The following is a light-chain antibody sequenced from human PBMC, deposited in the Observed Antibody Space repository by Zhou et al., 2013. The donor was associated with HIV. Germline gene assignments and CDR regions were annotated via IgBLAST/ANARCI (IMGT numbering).Light chain of an antibody. CDR2: DAS. J-gene: IGKJ4*01. Sequence: EIVLTQSPATLSLSPGERATLSCRASQSISSYLAWYQQKPGQAPRLLIYDASNRATGIPARFSGSGSGTEFTLTISGMQSEDFAVYYCQQYNNWPLTFGGGTKVEIK. CDR3: QQYNNWPLT. CDR1: QSISSY. V-gene: IGKV3-11*01.